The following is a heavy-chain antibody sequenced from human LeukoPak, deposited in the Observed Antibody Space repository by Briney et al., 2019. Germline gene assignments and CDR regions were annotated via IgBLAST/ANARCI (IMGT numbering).Heavy chain of an antibody. J-gene: IGHJ4*02. Sequence: SETLSLTCTVSGGSINSGDYYWGWIRQPPGTGLEWIGSIYYSGNTYYNPSLKSRVTISVDTSKNQFSLKLSSVTAADTAVYYCASDYAGSGYLFDYWGQGTLVTVSS. CDR3: ASDYAGSGYLFDY. CDR1: GGSINSGDYY. D-gene: IGHD3-22*01. CDR2: IYYSGNT. V-gene: IGHV4-39*01.